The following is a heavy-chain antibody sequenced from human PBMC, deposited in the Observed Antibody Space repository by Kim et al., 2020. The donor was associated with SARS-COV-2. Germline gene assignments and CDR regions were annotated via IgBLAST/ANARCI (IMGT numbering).Heavy chain of an antibody. CDR1: GFTFSSYS. J-gene: IGHJ6*02. Sequence: GGSLRLSCAASGFTFSSYSMNWVRQAPGKGLEWVSSISSSSSYIYYADSVKGRFTISRDNAKNSLYLQMNSLRAEDTAVYYCASRQDCSSTSCYALRYYYYGMDVWGQGTTVTVSS. CDR2: ISSSSSYI. V-gene: IGHV3-21*01. CDR3: ASRQDCSSTSCYALRYYYYGMDV. D-gene: IGHD2-2*01.